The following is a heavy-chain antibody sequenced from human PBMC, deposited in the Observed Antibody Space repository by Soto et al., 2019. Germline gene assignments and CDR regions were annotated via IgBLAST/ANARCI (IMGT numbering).Heavy chain of an antibody. Sequence: QLQLQESGPGLVKPSETLSLTCTVSGGSISSSSYYWGWIRQPPGKGLEWIGSIYYSGSTYYNPSLKSRVTISVDTSKHQFSLKLSSVTVADTAVYYCARHQSHSSSYVDPWGQGTLVTVSS. CDR2: IYYSGST. CDR1: GGSISSSSYY. J-gene: IGHJ5*02. D-gene: IGHD6-13*01. CDR3: ARHQSHSSSYVDP. V-gene: IGHV4-39*01.